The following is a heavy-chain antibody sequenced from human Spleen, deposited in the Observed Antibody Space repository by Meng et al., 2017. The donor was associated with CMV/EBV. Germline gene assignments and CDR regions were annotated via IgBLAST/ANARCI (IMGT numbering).Heavy chain of an antibody. J-gene: IGHJ6*02. CDR2: ISVYNGDA. CDR1: GYTFTSSG. V-gene: IGHV1-18*01. D-gene: IGHD6-13*01. Sequence: SVKVSCKASGYTFTSSGISWVRQAPGQGLEWLGWISVYNGDAKRAQKVQGRVTITTDESTSTAYMELSSLRSEDTAVYYCARDSIAAAVYYYYGMDVWGQGTTVTVSS. CDR3: ARDSIAAAVYYYYGMDV.